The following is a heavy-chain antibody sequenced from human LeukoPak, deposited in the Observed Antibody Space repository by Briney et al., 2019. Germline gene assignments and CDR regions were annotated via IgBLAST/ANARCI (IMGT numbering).Heavy chain of an antibody. J-gene: IGHJ4*02. D-gene: IGHD2-15*01. V-gene: IGHV3-11*04. CDR3: ARESCSGGSCYSSY. Sequence: PGGSLRLSCAASGFTFSDYYMSWIRQAPGKGLEWVSAISGSGGSTYYADSVKGRFTISRDNAKNSLYLQMNSLRAEDTAVYYCARESCSGGSCYSSYWGQGTLVTVSS. CDR1: GFTFSDYY. CDR2: ISGSGGST.